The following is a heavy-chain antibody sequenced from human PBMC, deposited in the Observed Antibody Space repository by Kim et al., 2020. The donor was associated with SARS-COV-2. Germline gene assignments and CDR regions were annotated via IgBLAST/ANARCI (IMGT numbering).Heavy chain of an antibody. J-gene: IGHJ5*02. D-gene: IGHD3-10*01. Sequence: TSLKSRVTISVDPSKSQFSLKLSSVTAADTAVYYCARGGGFGPFWGWFDPWGQGTLVTVSS. V-gene: IGHV4-59*09. CDR3: ARGGGFGPFWGWFDP.